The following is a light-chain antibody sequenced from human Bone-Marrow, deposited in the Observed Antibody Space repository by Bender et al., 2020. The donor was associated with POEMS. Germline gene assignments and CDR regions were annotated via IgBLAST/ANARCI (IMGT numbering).Light chain of an antibody. J-gene: IGLJ3*02. Sequence: QSALTQPPSASGSPGQSVTISCTGTSSDVGGYNYVSWYQQHPGKAPKVMIYEVTKRPSGVPDRFSGSKSGNTASLTISGLQAEDEADYYCCSFVTSGTSWVFGGVTKLTVL. V-gene: IGLV2-8*01. CDR2: EVT. CDR1: SSDVGGYNY. CDR3: CSFVTSGTSWV.